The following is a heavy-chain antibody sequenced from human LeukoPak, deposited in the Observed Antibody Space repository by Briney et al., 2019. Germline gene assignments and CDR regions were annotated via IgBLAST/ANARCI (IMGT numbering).Heavy chain of an antibody. CDR2: ISGSGGST. Sequence: GGSLRLSCAASGFTFSSYSMNWVRQAPGKGLEWVSAISGSGGSTYYADSVKGRFTISRDNSKNTLYLQMNSLRAEDTAVYYCAKDRDYYDSSGNSWGQGTLVTVSS. D-gene: IGHD3-22*01. CDR1: GFTFSSYS. V-gene: IGHV3-23*01. CDR3: AKDRDYYDSSGNS. J-gene: IGHJ5*02.